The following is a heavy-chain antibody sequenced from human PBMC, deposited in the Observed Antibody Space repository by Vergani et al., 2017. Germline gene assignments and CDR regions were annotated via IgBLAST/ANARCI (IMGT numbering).Heavy chain of an antibody. CDR3: AREVLAVAGPYYFDY. Sequence: EVQLVESGGGLVQPGGSLRLSCAASGFTFSRYEMNWVRQAPGKGLEWVSYISSSGSTIYYADSVKGRFTISRDNAKNSLYLQMNSLRAEDTAVYYCAREVLAVAGPYYFDYWGQGTLVTVSS. D-gene: IGHD6-19*01. J-gene: IGHJ4*02. CDR2: ISSSGSTI. CDR1: GFTFSRYE. V-gene: IGHV3-48*03.